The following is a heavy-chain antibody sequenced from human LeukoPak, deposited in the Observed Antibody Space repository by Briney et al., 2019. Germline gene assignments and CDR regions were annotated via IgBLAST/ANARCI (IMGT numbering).Heavy chain of an antibody. CDR2: VSGDGGTT. Sequence: PGGSLRLSCAASGFTFINYWMHWVRQAPGKGLVWVSRVSGDGGTTNHADSVKGRFTISSDNAKNTLYLQMNSLRAEDTAVYYCARVGSTSGYYTPDCWGQGTLVTVSS. D-gene: IGHD3-22*01. CDR1: GFTFINYW. V-gene: IGHV3-74*01. CDR3: ARVGSTSGYYTPDC. J-gene: IGHJ4*02.